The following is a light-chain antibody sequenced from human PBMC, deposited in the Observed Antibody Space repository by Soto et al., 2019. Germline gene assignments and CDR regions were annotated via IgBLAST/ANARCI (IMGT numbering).Light chain of an antibody. V-gene: IGKV3-20*01. J-gene: IGKJ1*01. Sequence: EIVLTQSPGTLSLSPGERATLSCRASQSISSSYLAWYQQKPVQAPRLLVYGASSRATGIPDRFSGSGSGTDFTLTISRLEPEDFALYYCQQYSSTFWTFGQGTKV. CDR2: GAS. CDR1: QSISSSY. CDR3: QQYSSTFWT.